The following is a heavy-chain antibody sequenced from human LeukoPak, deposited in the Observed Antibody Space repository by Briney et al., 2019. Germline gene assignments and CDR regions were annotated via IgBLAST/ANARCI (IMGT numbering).Heavy chain of an antibody. CDR3: ARDRGAYYYDSSEALWAFDI. CDR1: GYSISSGYY. J-gene: IGHJ3*02. Sequence: SETLSLTCTVSGYSISSGYYWGWIRQPPGKGLEWIGSIYHSGSTYYNPSLKSRVTISVDTSKNQFSLKLSSVTAADTAVYYCARDRGAYYYDSSEALWAFDIWGQGTVVTVSS. V-gene: IGHV4-38-2*02. D-gene: IGHD3-22*01. CDR2: IYHSGST.